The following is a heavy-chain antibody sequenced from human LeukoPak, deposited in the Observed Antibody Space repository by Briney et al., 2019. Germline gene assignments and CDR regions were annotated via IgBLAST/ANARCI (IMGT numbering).Heavy chain of an antibody. Sequence: PGKPLRLSCAASGFTFRSYGMHWVRQAPGKGLEWVAAISYDGSDKYYTDSVKGRFTISRVNSENTLYLQMNSLRAEDTAVYYCARGWIDYWGQGTLVTVSS. CDR2: ISYDGSDK. J-gene: IGHJ4*02. CDR3: ARGWIDY. V-gene: IGHV3-30*03. D-gene: IGHD5-24*01. CDR1: GFTFRSYG.